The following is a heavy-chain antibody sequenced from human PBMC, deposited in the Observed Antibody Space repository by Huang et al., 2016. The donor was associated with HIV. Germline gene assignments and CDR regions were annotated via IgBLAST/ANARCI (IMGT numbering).Heavy chain of an antibody. CDR2: ISASSGDT. CDR1: GYTFPSYG. CDR3: ARDPKYHRIGYYRQRRGIDI. D-gene: IGHD3-22*01. J-gene: IGHJ3*02. Sequence: QIQLMQSGPELKQPGASVKVSCKASGYTFPSYGITWVRQAPGQGPEWMGRISASSGDTEYAQKFQGRVTLTTDTSTNIAYMELRSLRSDDTAKYYCARDPKYHRIGYYRQRRGIDIWGQGTMVIVPS. V-gene: IGHV1-18*01.